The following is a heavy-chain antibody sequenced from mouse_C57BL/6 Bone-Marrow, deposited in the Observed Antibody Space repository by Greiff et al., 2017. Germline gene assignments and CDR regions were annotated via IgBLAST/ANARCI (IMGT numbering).Heavy chain of an antibody. CDR2: IYPSDSET. D-gene: IGHD1-1*01. V-gene: IGHV1-61*01. J-gene: IGHJ3*01. CDR1: GYTFTSYW. Sequence: QVQLQQPGAELVRPGSSVKLSCKASGYTFTSYWMDWVKQRPGQGLEWIGNIYPSDSETHYTQKFKDKATLTVDKSSITAYMQLSSLTAEDSAVYCCTTSTAVVATRFAYWGQGTLVTVSA. CDR3: TTSTAVVATRFAY.